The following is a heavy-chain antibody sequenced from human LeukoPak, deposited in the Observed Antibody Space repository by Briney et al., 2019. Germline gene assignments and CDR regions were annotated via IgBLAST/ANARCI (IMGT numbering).Heavy chain of an antibody. V-gene: IGHV3-48*03. J-gene: IGHJ6*03. CDR1: GFSFSSYE. CDR2: ISGSGDTK. D-gene: IGHD6-19*01. Sequence: GGSLRLSCAASGFSFSSYELNWVRQAPGKGLEWVSYISGSGDTKFYADSVKGRFTISRDNAKNSLFLQMNSLRAEDTGVYYCARDIRSGWYMDVWGQGTTATVSS. CDR3: ARDIRSGWYMDV.